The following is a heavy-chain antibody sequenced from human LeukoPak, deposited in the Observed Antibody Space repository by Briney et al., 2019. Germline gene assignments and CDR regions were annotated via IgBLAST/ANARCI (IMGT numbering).Heavy chain of an antibody. CDR1: GFTFSNYW. V-gene: IGHV3-74*01. CDR2: INTDGSST. Sequence: GGSLRLSCAASGFTFSNYWMHWVRQAPGKGLVWVSRINTDGSSTNYADSVKGRFTITRDNAKNTVYLQMNSLRAEDTAVYYCANGAFRLYYIDVWGKGTTVTVSS. CDR3: ANGAFRLYYIDV. D-gene: IGHD3-16*01. J-gene: IGHJ6*03.